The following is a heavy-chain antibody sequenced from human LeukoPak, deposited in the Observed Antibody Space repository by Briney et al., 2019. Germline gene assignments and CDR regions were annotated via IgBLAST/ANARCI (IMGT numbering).Heavy chain of an antibody. CDR2: ISTYNGNT. J-gene: IGHJ3*02. D-gene: IGHD4-17*01. V-gene: IGHV1-18*01. CDR1: GYTFTNHG. Sequence: ASVKVSCKASGYTFTNHGISWVRQAPGQGLEWMGWISTYNGNTNYAQKLQGRVTMTTDTSTSTAYMVLRSLRSDDTAVYYCARSGGWAYGDYDGFIAFDIWGQGTMVTVSS. CDR3: ARSGGWAYGDYDGFIAFDI.